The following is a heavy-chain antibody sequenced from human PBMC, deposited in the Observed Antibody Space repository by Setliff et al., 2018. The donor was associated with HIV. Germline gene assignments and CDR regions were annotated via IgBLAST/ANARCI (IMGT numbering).Heavy chain of an antibody. CDR1: GFSFANYG. V-gene: IGHV3-21*01. CDR3: ALLEGINFPPDGFDI. J-gene: IGHJ3*02. D-gene: IGHD3-3*02. Sequence: GGSLRLSCAASGFSFANYGMNWVRQAPGKGLEWVSSISSSGENTYYADTVKGRFTISRDNAKNTLYLHMNSLRAEDTSVYHCALLEGINFPPDGFDIWGQGTMVTVSS. CDR2: ISSSGENT.